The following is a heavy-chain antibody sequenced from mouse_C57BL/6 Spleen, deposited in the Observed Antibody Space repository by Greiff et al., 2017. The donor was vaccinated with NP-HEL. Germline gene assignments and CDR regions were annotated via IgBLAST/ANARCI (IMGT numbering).Heavy chain of an antibody. Sequence: QVQLQQPGAELVKPGDSVKLSCKASGYTFTSYWMPWVKQRPGRGLEWIGRIDPNSGGTKYNETFKSKATLTVDKPSRKAYMQLRIQTSEDSSVDKCVKGYGPLYWYFAVWGTGTTVTVSA. CDR3: VKGYGPLYWYFAV. J-gene: IGHJ1*03. V-gene: IGHV1-72*01. CDR1: GYTFTSYW. D-gene: IGHD3-1*01. CDR2: IDPNSGGT.